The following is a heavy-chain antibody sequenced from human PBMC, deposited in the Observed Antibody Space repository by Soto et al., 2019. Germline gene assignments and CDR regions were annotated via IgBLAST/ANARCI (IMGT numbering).Heavy chain of an antibody. CDR3: ARDGSGYRSRASPMDV. CDR1: GDTFSSYA. J-gene: IGHJ6*02. CDR2: IIPIFGTA. D-gene: IGHD3-22*01. Sequence: QVQLVQSGAEVKKPGSSVKVSCKASGDTFSSYAISWVRQAPGQGLEWMGGIIPIFGTANYAQKFQGRVKITSDESTSRDYMELSSLRSEDTAVYYCARDGSGYRSRASPMDVWGQGTAVTVSS. V-gene: IGHV1-69*01.